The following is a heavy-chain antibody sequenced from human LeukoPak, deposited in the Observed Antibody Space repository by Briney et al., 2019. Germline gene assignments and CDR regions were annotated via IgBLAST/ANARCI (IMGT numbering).Heavy chain of an antibody. D-gene: IGHD1-26*01. CDR2: ISAYNGNT. V-gene: IGHV1-18*01. J-gene: IGHJ6*03. Sequence: ASVKVSCKASGYTLTSYGISWVRQAPGQGLEWMGWISAYNGNTNYAQKLQGRVTMTTDTSTSTAYMELRSLRSDDTAVYYCARGLSGSYYYYYYYMDVWGKGTTVTVSS. CDR3: ARGLSGSYYYYYYYMDV. CDR1: GYTLTSYG.